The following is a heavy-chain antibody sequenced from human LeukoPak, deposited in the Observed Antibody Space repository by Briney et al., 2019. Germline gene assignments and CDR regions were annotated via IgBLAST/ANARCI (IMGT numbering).Heavy chain of an antibody. CDR3: ARSIAVAAAYYYYGMDV. D-gene: IGHD6-19*01. CDR2: INTNTGNP. V-gene: IGHV7-4-1*02. J-gene: IGHJ6*02. Sequence: ASVKVSCKASGYTFTSYAMNWVRQAPGQGLEWMGWINTNTGNPTYAQGFTGRFVFSLDTSVSTAYLQISSLKAEDTAVYYCARSIAVAAAYYYYGMDVWGQGTTVTVSS. CDR1: GYTFTSYA.